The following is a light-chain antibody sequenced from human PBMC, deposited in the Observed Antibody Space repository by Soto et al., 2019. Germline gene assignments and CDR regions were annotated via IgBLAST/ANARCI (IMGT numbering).Light chain of an antibody. CDR3: QGYISYARR. J-gene: IGKJ1*01. Sequence: DIQMTQSPSSLSASVGDRVTITCRASQGISNYLAWFQQKPGKAPKSLIYAASSLQSGVPSKFSGSGSGTEFPLTISSMPADEFADSCWQGYISYARRCGQGTKVEI. CDR2: AAS. V-gene: IGKV1-16*02. CDR1: QGISNY.